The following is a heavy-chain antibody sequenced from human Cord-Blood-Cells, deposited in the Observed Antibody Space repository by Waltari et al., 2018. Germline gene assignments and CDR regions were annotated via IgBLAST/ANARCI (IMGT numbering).Heavy chain of an antibody. V-gene: IGHV1-69*01. D-gene: IGHD2-21*02. CDR2: IIPIFGTA. CDR1: GGTFSSYA. Sequence: QVQLVQSGAEVKKPGSSVKVSCKASGGTFSSYAISWVRQAPGQGLEWMGGIIPIFGTANYAQKFQGRVTITADESTSTAYMELSSLRSEDTAVYYCARDTAYCGGDCYSAFDIWRQGTMVTVSS. CDR3: ARDTAYCGGDCYSAFDI. J-gene: IGHJ3*02.